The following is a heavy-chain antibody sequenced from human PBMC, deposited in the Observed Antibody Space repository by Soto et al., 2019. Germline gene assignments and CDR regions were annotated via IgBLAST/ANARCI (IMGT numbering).Heavy chain of an antibody. J-gene: IGHJ5*02. CDR3: ARVRRMTGTIQDNWFDP. CDR2: INPNGGYT. Sequence: QVQLVQSRAEVKEPGASVKVSCKASGYTFTNYYMHWLRQAPGQGLEWLGIINPNGGYTSYAQKFQDRVTMTRDTSTSTFYMELSSLRSEDTAVYYCARVRRMTGTIQDNWFDPWGQGTLVTVSS. CDR1: GYTFTNYY. D-gene: IGHD1-7*01. V-gene: IGHV1-46*01.